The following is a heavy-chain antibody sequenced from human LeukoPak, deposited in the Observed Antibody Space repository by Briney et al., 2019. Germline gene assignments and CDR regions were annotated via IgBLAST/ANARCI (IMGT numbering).Heavy chain of an antibody. CDR1: GDSGSSNSAA. CDR3: ARGYSSGTPTNYFDY. D-gene: IGHD2-15*01. J-gene: IGHJ4*02. Sequence: SQTLSLTCAISGDSGSSNSAAWNWIRQSPSRGLEWLGRTYYRSKWHNDYAVSVRSRITINADTSKIQFSLQLNSVTPEDTAVYYCARGYSSGTPTNYFDYWSQGTLVTVSS. CDR2: TYYRSKWHN. V-gene: IGHV6-1*01.